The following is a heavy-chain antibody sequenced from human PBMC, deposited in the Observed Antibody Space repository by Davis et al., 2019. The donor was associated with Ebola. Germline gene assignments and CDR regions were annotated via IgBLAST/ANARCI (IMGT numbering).Heavy chain of an antibody. J-gene: IGHJ4*02. Sequence: GESLKISCTASGFLVTAYYMSWVRQAPGKGLEWVSVIYDQSTAYADAVRGRFIISRDKSNNTLYLEMSSLRVDDTAVYYCATTQWLREFDNWGQGTLVTVSS. CDR2: IYDQST. CDR1: GFLVTAYY. V-gene: IGHV3-53*05. CDR3: ATTQWLREFDN. D-gene: IGHD6-19*01.